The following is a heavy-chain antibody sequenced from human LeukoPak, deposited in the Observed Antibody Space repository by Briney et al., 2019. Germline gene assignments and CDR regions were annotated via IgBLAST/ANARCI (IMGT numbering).Heavy chain of an antibody. CDR3: ARGGDIVVVPAATPFDY. CDR2: MNPNSGNT. D-gene: IGHD2-2*02. J-gene: IGHJ4*02. CDR1: GYTFTSYD. Sequence: ASVKVSCKASGYTFTSYDINWVRQATGQGLEWMGWMNPNSGNTGYAQKFQGRVTMTRNTSISTAYMELSSLRSEDTAVYYCARGGDIVVVPAATPFDYWGQGTLVTVSS. V-gene: IGHV1-8*01.